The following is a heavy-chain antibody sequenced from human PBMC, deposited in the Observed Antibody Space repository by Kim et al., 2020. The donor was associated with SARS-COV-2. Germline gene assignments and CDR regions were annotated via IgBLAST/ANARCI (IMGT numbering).Heavy chain of an antibody. CDR2: INHSGST. D-gene: IGHD6-13*01. CDR1: GGSFSGYY. CDR3: ARGSYSSSWYGVRHWFDP. V-gene: IGHV4-34*01. J-gene: IGHJ5*02. Sequence: SETLSLTCAVSGGSFSGYYWSWIRQPPGKGLEWIGEINHSGSTNYNPSLKCRVSISVDTSKNQFSLRLSSVTAADTAVYYCARGSYSSSWYGVRHWFDPWGQGTLVTVSS.